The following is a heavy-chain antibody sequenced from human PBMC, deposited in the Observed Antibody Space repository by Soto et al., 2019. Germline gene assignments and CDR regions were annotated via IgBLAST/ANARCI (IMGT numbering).Heavy chain of an antibody. CDR3: ARDRRHTHGRCFDP. CDR1: GGSISSYY. D-gene: IGHD1-26*01. V-gene: IGHV4-4*07. J-gene: IGHJ5*02. Sequence: SETLSLTCTVSGGSISSYYWSWIRQPAGKGLEWIGRIYNSGSTSYNPSLESRVTISVDTSRNQFSLKLSSVTAADTAIYYCARDRRHTHGRCFDPWGQGTLVTVSS. CDR2: IYNSGST.